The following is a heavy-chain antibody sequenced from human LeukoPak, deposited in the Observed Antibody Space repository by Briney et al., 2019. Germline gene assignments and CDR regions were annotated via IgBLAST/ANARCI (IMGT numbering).Heavy chain of an antibody. J-gene: IGHJ6*02. CDR2: INHSGST. D-gene: IGHD3-10*01. V-gene: IGHV4-34*01. CDR3: ARVGVRGVTYYYYYGMDV. CDR1: GVSFSGYY. Sequence: SEALSLTCAVYGVSFSGYYWSWIRQPPGKGLEWIGEINHSGSTNYNPSLKSRVTISVDTSKNQFSLKLSSVTAADTAVYYCARVGVRGVTYYYYYGMDVWGQGTTVTVSS.